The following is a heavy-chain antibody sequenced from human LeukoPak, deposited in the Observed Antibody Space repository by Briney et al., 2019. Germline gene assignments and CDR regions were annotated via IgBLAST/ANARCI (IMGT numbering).Heavy chain of an antibody. J-gene: IGHJ5*02. CDR1: GYTFTSYG. D-gene: IGHD3-22*01. V-gene: IGHV1-18*01. Sequence: ASVKASCKASGYTFTSYGISWVRQAPGQGLEWMGWISAYNGNTNYAQKLQGRVTMTTDTSTSTAYMELRSLRSDDTAVYYCARLGNPSYYYDSSGYYYGGWFDPWGQGTLVTVSS. CDR2: ISAYNGNT. CDR3: ARLGNPSYYYDSSGYYYGGWFDP.